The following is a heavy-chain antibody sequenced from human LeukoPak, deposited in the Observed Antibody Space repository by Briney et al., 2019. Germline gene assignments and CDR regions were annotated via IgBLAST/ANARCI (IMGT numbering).Heavy chain of an antibody. D-gene: IGHD6-13*01. CDR2: INPNSGGT. J-gene: IGHJ4*02. CDR3: AREADSNSWYPTFDY. CDR1: GYTFTGYY. V-gene: IGHV1-2*02. Sequence: ASVKVSCKASGYTFTGYYIHWVRQAPGQGLEWMGWINPNSGGTNYAQKFQGRVTVTRDTSISTAYMELNRLRSDDTAVYYCAREADSNSWYPTFDYWGQGTLVTVSS.